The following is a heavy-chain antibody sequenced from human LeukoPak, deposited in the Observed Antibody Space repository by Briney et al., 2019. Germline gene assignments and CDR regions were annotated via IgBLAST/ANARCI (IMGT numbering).Heavy chain of an antibody. D-gene: IGHD3-3*01. Sequence: GASVKVSCKASGYTFTRYYMHWVRQAPGQGLEWMGWINPNSGGTNYAQKFQGRVTMTRDTSISTAYMELSRLRSDDTAVYYCARDPAVTYYDCWSGYWSYYFDYWGQGTLVTVSS. CDR3: ARDPAVTYYDCWSGYWSYYFDY. V-gene: IGHV1-2*02. J-gene: IGHJ4*02. CDR2: INPNSGGT. CDR1: GYTFTRYY.